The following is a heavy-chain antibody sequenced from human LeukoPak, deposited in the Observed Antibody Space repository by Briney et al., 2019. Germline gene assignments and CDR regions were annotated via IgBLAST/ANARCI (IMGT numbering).Heavy chain of an antibody. CDR2: VNLQGST. V-gene: IGHV4-4*02. J-gene: IGHJ4*02. CDR3: AKRLLYSYGPGFDY. D-gene: IGHD5-18*01. Sequence: SETLSLTCGVSGGSITNTNYWTWVRQPPGKGLEWTGEVNLQGSTNYNPSLMGRVAIAVDTSENHISLQLTSVTAEDTAVYYCAKRLLYSYGPGFDYWGQGTLVTVSS. CDR1: GGSITNTNY.